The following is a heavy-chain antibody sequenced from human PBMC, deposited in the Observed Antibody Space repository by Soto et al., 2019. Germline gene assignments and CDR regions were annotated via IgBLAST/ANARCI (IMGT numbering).Heavy chain of an antibody. D-gene: IGHD3-10*01. V-gene: IGHV1-46*01. CDR2: INPSGGST. J-gene: IGHJ6*02. Sequence: GASVKVSCKASGYTFTSYYMHWVRQAPGQGLEWMGIINPSGGSTSYAQKFQGRVTMTRDTSTSTVYMELSSLRSEDTAVYYCAREPHGSGGYYYYYGMDVWGQGTTGTVS. CDR3: AREPHGSGGYYYYYGMDV. CDR1: GYTFTSYY.